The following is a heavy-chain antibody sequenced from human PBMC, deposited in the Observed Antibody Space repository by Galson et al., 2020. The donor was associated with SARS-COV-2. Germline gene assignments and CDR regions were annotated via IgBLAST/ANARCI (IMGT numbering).Heavy chain of an antibody. J-gene: IGHJ4*02. D-gene: IGHD5-12*01. V-gene: IGHV4-39*01. CDR1: GGSISSSSYY. CDR2: IYYSGST. Sequence: SETLSLTCTVSGGSISSSSYYWGWIRQPPGKGLEWIGSIYYSGSTYYNPSLKSRVTISVDTSKNQFSLKLSSVTAADTAVYYCASLPRGGYDFRRGDWGQGTLVTVSS. CDR3: ASLPRGGYDFRRGD.